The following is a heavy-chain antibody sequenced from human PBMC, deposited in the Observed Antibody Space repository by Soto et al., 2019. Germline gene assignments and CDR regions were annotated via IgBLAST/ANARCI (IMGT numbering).Heavy chain of an antibody. CDR1: GGSFSGYY. V-gene: IGHV4-34*01. J-gene: IGHJ4*02. Sequence: QVQLQQWGAGLLKPSETLSLTCAVYGGSFSGYYWSWIRQPPGKGLEWIGEINHSGSTNYNPSLKSRVTISVDTSKNQFSLKLSSVTAADTAVYYCARARWDQLYYFDYWGQGTLVTVSS. D-gene: IGHD1-26*01. CDR3: ARARWDQLYYFDY. CDR2: INHSGST.